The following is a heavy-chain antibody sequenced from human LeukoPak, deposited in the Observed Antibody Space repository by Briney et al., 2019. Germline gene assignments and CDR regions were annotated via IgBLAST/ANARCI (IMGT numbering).Heavy chain of an antibody. CDR3: AKAPLYCSGGSCYSGGGFDY. V-gene: IGHV3-23*01. J-gene: IGHJ4*02. D-gene: IGHD2-15*01. Sequence: PGGSLRLSCAASGFTFSSYAMSWVRQAPGKGLEWVSAISGSGGSTYYADSVKGRFTISRDNSKNTLYLQVNSLRAEDTAVYYCAKAPLYCSGGSCYSGGGFDYWGQGTLVTVSS. CDR1: GFTFSSYA. CDR2: ISGSGGST.